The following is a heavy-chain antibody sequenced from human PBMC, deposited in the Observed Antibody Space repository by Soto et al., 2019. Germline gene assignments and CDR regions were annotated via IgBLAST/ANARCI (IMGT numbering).Heavy chain of an antibody. CDR1: GGTFNTYS. V-gene: IGHV1-69*18. CDR2: IIPFIGAP. Sequence: QVQLVQSGAEVQKPGSSVKVSCKASGGTFNTYSFGWLRQAPGQGLQWMGSIIPFIGAPNYAQNFQDRVTLTADESTTTAYMELSGLKSEDTAVYFCARGGDSSSLRAFYSYGFDVWGQGTSVTVSS. D-gene: IGHD6-6*01. CDR3: ARGGDSSSLRAFYSYGFDV. J-gene: IGHJ6*02.